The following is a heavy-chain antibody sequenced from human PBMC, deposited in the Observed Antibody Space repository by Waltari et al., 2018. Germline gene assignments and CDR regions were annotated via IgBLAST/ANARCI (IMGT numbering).Heavy chain of an antibody. D-gene: IGHD1-26*01. V-gene: IGHV4-34*02. CDR3: AKTLLLSLYALDV. Sequence: QVHLQQWGAGLLKPSETLSLTCGVYGGPLSGHYWSWIRQSPERGLEWNGEVSHRGKSTYNPSLSGRATISVDTSRSQVSLKLHSVTAADTAVYYCAKTLLLSLYALDVWGQGTTVIVSS. CDR2: VSHRGKS. CDR1: GGPLSGHY. J-gene: IGHJ6*01.